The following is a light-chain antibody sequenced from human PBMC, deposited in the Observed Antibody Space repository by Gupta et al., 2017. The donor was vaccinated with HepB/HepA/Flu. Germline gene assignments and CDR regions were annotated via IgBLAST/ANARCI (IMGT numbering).Light chain of an antibody. CDR1: SSNIGSKY. CDR3: AGSGDSMSGRFF. CDR2: RNN. Sequence: QSVLTQPPSASGTPGQRVTISCSGSSSNIGSKYVYWYQQLPGTAPKLLIYRNNQRPSGVPDRFSGATYCASASLVVSTRRSEDEAEDYWAGSGDSMSGRFFFGTGTKVTVL. J-gene: IGLJ1*01. V-gene: IGLV1-47*01.